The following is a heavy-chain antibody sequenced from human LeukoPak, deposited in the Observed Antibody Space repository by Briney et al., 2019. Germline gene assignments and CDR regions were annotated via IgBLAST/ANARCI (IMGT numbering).Heavy chain of an antibody. Sequence: GRSLRLSCAASGFTVSSNYMSWVRQAPGKGLEWVSVIYSGGSTYYADSVKGRFTISRDNSKNTLYLQMNSLRAEDTAVYYCARVDGFGEYEYYFDYWGQGTLVTVSS. J-gene: IGHJ4*02. CDR1: GFTVSSNY. CDR2: IYSGGST. CDR3: ARVDGFGEYEYYFDY. V-gene: IGHV3-66*01. D-gene: IGHD3-10*01.